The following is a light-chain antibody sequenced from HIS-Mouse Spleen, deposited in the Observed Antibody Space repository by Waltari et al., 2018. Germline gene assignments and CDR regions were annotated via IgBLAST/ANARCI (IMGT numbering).Light chain of an antibody. CDR1: SSYVGSYNL. CDR2: EGS. CDR3: CSYAGSSTFVV. Sequence: QSALTQPPSGTESPGQSITLSCNGTSSYVGSYNLLSWYQQHPGKAPKLMIYEGSKRHSGVSNRFSGSKSGNTASLTISGLQAEDEADYYCCSYAGSSTFVVFGGGTKLTVL. V-gene: IGLV2-23*01. J-gene: IGLJ2*01.